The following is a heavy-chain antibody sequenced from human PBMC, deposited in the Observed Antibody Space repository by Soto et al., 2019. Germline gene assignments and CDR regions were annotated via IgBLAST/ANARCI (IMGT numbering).Heavy chain of an antibody. V-gene: IGHV3-7*04. D-gene: IGHD3-10*01. CDR1: GFTFSSYW. CDR2: IKQDGSEK. Sequence: GGSLRLSCAASGFTFSSYWMSWVRQAPGKGLEWVANIKQDGSEKYYVDSVKGRFTISRDNAKNSLYLQMNSLRAEDTAVYYCARIILWFGELPYYFDYWGQGTLVTVSS. J-gene: IGHJ4*02. CDR3: ARIILWFGELPYYFDY.